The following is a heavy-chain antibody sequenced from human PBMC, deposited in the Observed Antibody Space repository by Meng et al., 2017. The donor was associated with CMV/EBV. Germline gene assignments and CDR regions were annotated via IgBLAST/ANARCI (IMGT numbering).Heavy chain of an antibody. J-gene: IGHJ4*02. Sequence: QVQLVQPGAEVKKPGASVKVSCKASGYTFTGYYMHWVRQAPGQGLEWMGWINPNSGGTNYAQKFQGRVTMTRDTSISTAYMELSRLRSDDTAVYYCARTPSYSGSQRPFDYWGQGTLVTVSS. CDR1: GYTFTGYY. CDR3: ARTPSYSGSQRPFDY. D-gene: IGHD1-26*01. CDR2: INPNSGGT. V-gene: IGHV1-2*02.